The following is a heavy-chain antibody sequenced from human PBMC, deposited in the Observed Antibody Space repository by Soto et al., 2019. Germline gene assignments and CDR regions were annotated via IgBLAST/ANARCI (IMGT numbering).Heavy chain of an antibody. J-gene: IGHJ6*02. CDR2: ISAYNGNT. Sequence: GASVKVSCKASGYTFTSYGISWVRQAPGQGLEWMGWISAYNGNTNYAQKLQGRVTMTTDTSTSTAYMELRSLRSDDTAVYYCARDQKGGYFEGYYYYGMDVGGQGTTVTVSS. CDR1: GYTFTSYG. V-gene: IGHV1-18*01. CDR3: ARDQKGGYFEGYYYYGMDV. D-gene: IGHD3-22*01.